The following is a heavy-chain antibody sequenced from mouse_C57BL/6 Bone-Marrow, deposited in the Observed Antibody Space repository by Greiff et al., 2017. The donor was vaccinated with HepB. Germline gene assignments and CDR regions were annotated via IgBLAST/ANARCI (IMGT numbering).Heavy chain of an antibody. CDR2: ISSGSSTI. D-gene: IGHD1-1*01. J-gene: IGHJ2*01. CDR3: ARPLLLRYHYFDY. Sequence: EVKLMESGGGLVKPGGSLKLSCAASGFTFSDYGMHWVRQAPEKGLEWVAYISSGSSTIYYADTVKGRFTISRDNAKNTLFLQMTSLRSEDTAMYYCARPLLLRYHYFDYWGQGTTLTVSS. CDR1: GFTFSDYG. V-gene: IGHV5-17*01.